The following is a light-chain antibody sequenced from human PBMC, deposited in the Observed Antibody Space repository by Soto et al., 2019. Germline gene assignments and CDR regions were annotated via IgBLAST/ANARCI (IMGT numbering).Light chain of an antibody. CDR3: QQRSKWPRYS. V-gene: IGKV3-11*01. CDR1: QSVSSY. J-gene: IGKJ2*03. CDR2: DAF. Sequence: EIVLTQSPGTLSLSPGERATLSCRASQSVSSYLAWYQPKPGQAPKLLIYDAFNMATGIPARFSGSGSWTDFTLTISSLEPEDFAVYFCQQRSKWPRYSFGQGTKREIK.